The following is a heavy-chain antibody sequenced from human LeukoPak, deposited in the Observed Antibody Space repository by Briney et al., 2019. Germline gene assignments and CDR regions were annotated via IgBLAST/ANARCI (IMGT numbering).Heavy chain of an antibody. V-gene: IGHV1-2*04. CDR3: ARSFMGDSSGYFSAGYYGMDV. D-gene: IGHD3-22*01. CDR1: GYTFTGYY. CDR2: INPNSGGT. J-gene: IGHJ6*02. Sequence: ASVTVSCKASGYTFTGYYMHWVRQAPGQGLEWMGWINPNSGGTNYAQKFQGWVTMTRDTSISTAYMELSRLRSDDTAVYYCARSFMGDSSGYFSAGYYGMDVWGQGTTVTVSS.